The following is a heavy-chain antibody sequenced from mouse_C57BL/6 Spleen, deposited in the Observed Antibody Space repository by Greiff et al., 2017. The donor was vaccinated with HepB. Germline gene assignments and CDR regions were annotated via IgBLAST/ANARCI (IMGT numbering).Heavy chain of an antibody. CDR1: GYSFTGYY. CDR3: ARSGTDFDY. V-gene: IGHV1-42*01. Sequence: VQLQQSGPELVKPGASVKISCKASGYSFTGYYMNWVKQSPEKSLEWIGEINPSTGGTTYNQKFKAKATLTVDKSSNTAYMQLKSLTSEDSAVYYCARSGTDFDYWGQGTTLTVSS. CDR2: INPSTGGT. D-gene: IGHD3-3*01. J-gene: IGHJ2*01.